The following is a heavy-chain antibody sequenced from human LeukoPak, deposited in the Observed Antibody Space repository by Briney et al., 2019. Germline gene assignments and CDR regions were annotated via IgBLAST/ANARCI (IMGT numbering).Heavy chain of an antibody. J-gene: IGHJ4*02. CDR3: ASDRIWFGESTNEY. CDR2: INHSGST. V-gene: IGHV4-34*01. D-gene: IGHD3-10*01. CDR1: GGSFSGYY. Sequence: SETLSLTCAVYGGSFSGYYWRWIRQPPGKGLEWIGEINHSGSTNYNPSLTSRVTISVDTSKNQFSLNLNSVTAADTAFYYCASDRIWFGESTNEYWGQGTLVTVSS.